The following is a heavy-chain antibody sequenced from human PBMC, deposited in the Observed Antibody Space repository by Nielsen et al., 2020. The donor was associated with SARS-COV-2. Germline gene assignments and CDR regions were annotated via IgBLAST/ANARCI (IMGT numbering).Heavy chain of an antibody. D-gene: IGHD6-13*01. V-gene: IGHV3-9*01. CDR3: IAAGTGNYYYGMDV. Sequence: SLMISCAASGFTFDDYAMHWVRQAPGKGLEWVSGISWNSGSIGYADSVKGRFTISRDNAKNSLYLQMNSLRAEDTALYYCIAAGTGNYYYGMDVWGQGTAVTVSS. J-gene: IGHJ6*02. CDR2: ISWNSGSI. CDR1: GFTFDDYA.